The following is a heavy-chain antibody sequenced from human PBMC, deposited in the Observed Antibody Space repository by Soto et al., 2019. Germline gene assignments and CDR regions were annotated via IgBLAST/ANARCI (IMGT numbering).Heavy chain of an antibody. J-gene: IGHJ5*02. V-gene: IGHV1-18*01. CDR2: ISAYNGNT. CDR1: GYTFTNYG. D-gene: IGHD6-6*01. Sequence: QVQVVQSGTEVKKPGASVKVSCKASGYTFTNYGISWFRQAPGQGLEWMGWISAYNGNTNYAQIFQGRVTLTTDTSTTTAYMELRSLRSDDTAVYYCARGDSSSGLDPWGQGTLVTVSS. CDR3: ARGDSSSGLDP.